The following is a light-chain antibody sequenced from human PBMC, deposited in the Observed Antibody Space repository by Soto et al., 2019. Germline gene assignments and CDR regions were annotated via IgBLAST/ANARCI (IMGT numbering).Light chain of an antibody. Sequence: DIVMTQSPAILSLSPGERATLSCRAAQSVSDNLAWYQQKPGQAPRLLIYGATTRATGIPARFTGSGSGTEFTLTISSLQSEDFAVYYCQQCDHWRLTFGGGTKVE. CDR2: GAT. CDR3: QQCDHWRLT. J-gene: IGKJ4*01. CDR1: QSVSDN. V-gene: IGKV3D-15*01.